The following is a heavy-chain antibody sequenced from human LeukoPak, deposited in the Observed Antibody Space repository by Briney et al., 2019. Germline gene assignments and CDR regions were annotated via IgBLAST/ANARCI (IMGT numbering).Heavy chain of an antibody. J-gene: IGHJ4*02. V-gene: IGHV3-15*01. CDR2: IRSKRDGGTT. CDR3: TTSLRRYSTVDY. CDR1: GFTFSTAY. Sequence: GGSLRLSCATSGFTFSTAYMSWVRQAPGKGLEWVGRIRSKRDGGTTEYAAPVRGRFTISRDESEDTLSLQMNSLKTEDTAVYYCTTSLRRYSTVDYWGQGTLATVSS. D-gene: IGHD4-11*01.